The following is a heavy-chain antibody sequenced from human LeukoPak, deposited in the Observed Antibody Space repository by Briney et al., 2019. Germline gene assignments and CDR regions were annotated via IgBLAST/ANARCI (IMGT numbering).Heavy chain of an antibody. V-gene: IGHV4-34*01. J-gene: IGHJ4*02. CDR1: GGSFSGYY. D-gene: IGHD3-22*01. CDR2: INHSGST. Sequence: SETLSLTCAVSGGSFSGYYWSWIRQAPGKGLEWIGEINHSGSTNYNPSLKSRVTISTDTSKNQFSLKLTSVTAADTAMYYCASDSSGDYKYWGQGTLVTVSS. CDR3: ASDSSGDYKY.